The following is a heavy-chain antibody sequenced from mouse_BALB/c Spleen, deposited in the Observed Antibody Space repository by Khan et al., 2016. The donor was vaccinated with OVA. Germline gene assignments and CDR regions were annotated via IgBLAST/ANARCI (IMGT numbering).Heavy chain of an antibody. CDR1: GFTFSAYG. CDR3: ASHLTGSFAY. D-gene: IGHD4-1*01. Sequence: EVELVESGGDLVRPGGSLKLSCAASGFTFSAYGMSWVRQSPDKRLEWVATINSDGYYTYYPHSLKGRFTISRDNATNTPYLQMRSLKYEDTAMYYCASHLTGSFAYWGEGTMVTVSA. CDR2: INSDGYYT. V-gene: IGHV5-6*01. J-gene: IGHJ3*01.